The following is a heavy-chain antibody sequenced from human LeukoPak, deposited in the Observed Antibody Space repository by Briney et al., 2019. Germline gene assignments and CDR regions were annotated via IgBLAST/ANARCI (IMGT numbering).Heavy chain of an antibody. CDR1: GGSISSYY. CDR3: ARRANRFDY. J-gene: IGHJ4*02. Sequence: SETLSLTCTVSGGSISSYYWSWIRQPPGKGLEWIGYIYYGGSTNYNPSLKSRVTISVDTSKNQFSLKLSSVTAADTAVYYCARRANRFDYWGQGTLVTVSS. D-gene: IGHD1-14*01. CDR2: IYYGGST. V-gene: IGHV4-59*01.